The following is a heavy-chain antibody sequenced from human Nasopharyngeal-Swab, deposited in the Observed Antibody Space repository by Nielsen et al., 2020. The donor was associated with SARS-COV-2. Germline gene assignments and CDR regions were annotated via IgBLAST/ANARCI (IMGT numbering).Heavy chain of an antibody. D-gene: IGHD4-17*01. J-gene: IGHJ4*02. CDR1: GFTFSSYW. CDR3: AIISHDYGDFFDY. V-gene: IGHV3-74*01. CDR2: INSDGSST. Sequence: GESLKISCAASGFTFSSYWMHWVRQAPGKGLVWVSRINSDGSSTSYADSVKGRFTISRDNAKNTLYLQTNSLRAEDTAVYYCAIISHDYGDFFDYWGQGTLVTVSS.